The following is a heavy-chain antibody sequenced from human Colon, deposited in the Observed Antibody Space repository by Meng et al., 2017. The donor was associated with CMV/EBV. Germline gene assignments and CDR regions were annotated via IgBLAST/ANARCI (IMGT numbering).Heavy chain of an antibody. D-gene: IGHD3-3*01. CDR1: GFTFNKFD. J-gene: IGHJ4*02. V-gene: IGHV3-23*01. CDR3: AKGADDLNFWSGFAY. CDR2: IGGGGVNA. Sequence: GESLKISCSASGFTFNKFDMSWVRQAPGRGLEWVASIGGGGVNAYYSDAAKGRFTVSRDNSRNTLYLELNRLTADDTALYYCAKGADDLNFWSGFAYWGQGAVVTVSS.